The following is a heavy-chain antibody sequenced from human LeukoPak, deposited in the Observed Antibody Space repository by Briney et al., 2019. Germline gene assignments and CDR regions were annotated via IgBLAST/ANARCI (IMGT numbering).Heavy chain of an antibody. V-gene: IGHV4-61*01. CDR1: GYSISSGYY. J-gene: IGHJ5*02. CDR3: ARDRGWFDP. Sequence: PSETLSLTCTVSGYSISSGYYWSWIRQPPGKGLEWIGYIYYSGSTNYNPSLKSRVTISVDTSKNQFSLKLSSVTAADTAVYYCARDRGWFDPWGQGTLVTVSS. CDR2: IYYSGST. D-gene: IGHD3-10*01.